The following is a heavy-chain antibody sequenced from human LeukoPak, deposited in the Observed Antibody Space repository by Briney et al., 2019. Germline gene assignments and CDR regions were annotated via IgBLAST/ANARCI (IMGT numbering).Heavy chain of an antibody. J-gene: IGHJ3*02. Sequence: PGGSLRLSCAASGFTFSTYGMVWVRQAPGKGLEWVALIWYDGSKKFYTDSVKGRFTISRDNSKNTLYLQMNSLRAEDTAVYYCARDEAVMTTVLSDAFDIWGQGTMVTVSS. CDR3: ARDEAVMTTVLSDAFDI. CDR1: GFTFSTYG. V-gene: IGHV3-33*01. D-gene: IGHD4-17*01. CDR2: IWYDGSKK.